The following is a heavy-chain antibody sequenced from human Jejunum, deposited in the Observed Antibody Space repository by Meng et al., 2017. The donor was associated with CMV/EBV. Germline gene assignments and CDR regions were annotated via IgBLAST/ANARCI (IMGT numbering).Heavy chain of an antibody. CDR2: ISGSGITT. V-gene: IGHV3-23*01. CDR1: GFTFNNYA. J-gene: IGHJ4*02. Sequence: LSLSCAGSGFTFNNYAMHWVRQAPGKGLEWVSSISGSGITTYYADSVKGRFTISRDNSRDTLYLDMNSLRAEDTALYYCAKDQGFSAASGGDQGTLVTVS. D-gene: IGHD6-13*01. CDR3: AKDQGFSAASG.